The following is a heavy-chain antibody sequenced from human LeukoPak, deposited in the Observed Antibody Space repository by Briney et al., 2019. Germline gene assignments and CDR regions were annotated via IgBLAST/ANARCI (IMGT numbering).Heavy chain of an antibody. CDR1: GGSISSSGHY. CDR2: IYYSGST. V-gene: IGHV4-39*07. J-gene: IGHJ4*02. D-gene: IGHD3-10*01. Sequence: SETLSLTCTVSGGSISSSGHYWGWIRQPPGKALEWIGSIYYSGSTYYNPSLKSRVTISVDTSKNQFSLKLSSVTAADTAVYYCARERSSVDYWGQGTLVTVSS. CDR3: ARERSSVDY.